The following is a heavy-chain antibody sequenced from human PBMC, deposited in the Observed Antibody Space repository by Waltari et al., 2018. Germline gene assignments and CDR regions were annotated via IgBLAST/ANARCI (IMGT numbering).Heavy chain of an antibody. V-gene: IGHV4-4*02. CDR1: GGSVSTDNW. J-gene: IGHJ4*02. Sequence: QVQLQESGPGLVKPSGTLALTSTVPGGSVSTDNWWHWVRQPPGMGLEWIGGGYHYGNTLNRPSLRSRLTISVDTAANQFSLRLSCVTAADTAVYYCARKPCGGGTCHSAFDYWGQGILVTVS. CDR2: GYHYGNT. D-gene: IGHD2-15*01. CDR3: ARKPCGGGTCHSAFDY.